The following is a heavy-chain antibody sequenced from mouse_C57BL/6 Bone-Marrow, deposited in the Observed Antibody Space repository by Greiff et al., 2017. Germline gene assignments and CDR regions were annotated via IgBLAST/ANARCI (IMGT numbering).Heavy chain of an antibody. J-gene: IGHJ2*01. CDR3: ARGDYDYGFDY. V-gene: IGHV5-15*01. CDR1: GFTFSDYG. CDR2: ISNLAYSI. D-gene: IGHD2-4*01. Sequence: EVQGVESGGGLVQPGGSLKLSCAASGFTFSDYGMAWVRQAPRKGPEWVAFISNLAYSIYYADTVTGRFTIAIENAKNTLYREMSSLRSEDTAMYYCARGDYDYGFDYWGQGTTLTVSS.